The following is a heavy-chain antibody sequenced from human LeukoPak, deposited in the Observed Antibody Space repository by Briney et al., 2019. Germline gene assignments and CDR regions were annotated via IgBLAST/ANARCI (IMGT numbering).Heavy chain of an antibody. Sequence: GASLRLSCAASGFTFSSYAMSWVRQAPGKGLEWVSAISGSGGSTYYADSVKGRFTISRDNSKNTLYLQMNSLRAEDTAVYYCAKDHRASIVGATPYFDYWGQRTLVTVSS. CDR2: ISGSGGST. J-gene: IGHJ4*02. CDR1: GFTFSSYA. V-gene: IGHV3-23*01. CDR3: AKDHRASIVGATPYFDY. D-gene: IGHD1-26*01.